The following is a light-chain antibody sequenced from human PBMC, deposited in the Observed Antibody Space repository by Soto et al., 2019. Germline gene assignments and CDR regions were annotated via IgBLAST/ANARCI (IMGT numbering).Light chain of an antibody. CDR1: QSVSSY. Sequence: EIVLTQSPATLSLSPGERATLSCRASQSVSSYLAWYQQKPGQAPRLLIYDASTRATGIPARFSGSGSGTDFTLTNSSLEPEDVAVYYCQQRSDWPPLTFGGGTKVEIK. CDR2: DAS. V-gene: IGKV3-11*01. J-gene: IGKJ4*01. CDR3: QQRSDWPPLT.